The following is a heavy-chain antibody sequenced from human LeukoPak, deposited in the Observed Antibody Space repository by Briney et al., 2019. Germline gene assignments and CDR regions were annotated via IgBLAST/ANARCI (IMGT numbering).Heavy chain of an antibody. CDR3: ARGVEPLAANTLAY. J-gene: IGHJ4*02. D-gene: IGHD1-14*01. CDR2: LYSDGNT. V-gene: IGHV3-53*01. Sequence: GGSLRLSCAASGFTVITNDMTWVRQAPGRGLEWVSVLYSDGNTKYADSVQGRFTISRDNSKNTLYLEMNSLSPDDTAVYYCARGVEPLAANTLAYWGQGTLVSVSS. CDR1: GFTVITND.